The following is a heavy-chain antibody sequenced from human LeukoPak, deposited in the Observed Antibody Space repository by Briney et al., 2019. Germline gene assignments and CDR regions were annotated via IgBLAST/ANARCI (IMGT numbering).Heavy chain of an antibody. J-gene: IGHJ4*02. CDR1: GFTFSDYY. CDR3: AETGYSGYDWAVTTHY. Sequence: PGGSLRLSCAASGFTFSDYYMSWIRQAPGKGLEWVSYISSSGSTIYYADSVKGRFTISRDNAKNSLYLQMNSLRAEDTAVYYCAETGYSGYDWAVTTHYWGQGTLVTVSS. D-gene: IGHD5-12*01. V-gene: IGHV3-11*01. CDR2: ISSSGSTI.